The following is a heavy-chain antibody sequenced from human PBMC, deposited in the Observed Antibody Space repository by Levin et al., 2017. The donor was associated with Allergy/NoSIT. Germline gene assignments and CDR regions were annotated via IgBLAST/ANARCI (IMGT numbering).Heavy chain of an antibody. Sequence: ETLSLTCATSGFTISGHTMNWARQAPGKGLEWVSSISSGSSFIYYADSVEGRFTISRDNAKNSLYLQLNSLRAEDTAVYYCARGACSSSSCYTAGSYYYPMDVWGQGTTVTVSS. CDR1: GFTISGHT. CDR2: ISSGSSFI. CDR3: ARGACSSSSCYTAGSYYYPMDV. J-gene: IGHJ6*02. D-gene: IGHD2-2*02. V-gene: IGHV3-21*01.